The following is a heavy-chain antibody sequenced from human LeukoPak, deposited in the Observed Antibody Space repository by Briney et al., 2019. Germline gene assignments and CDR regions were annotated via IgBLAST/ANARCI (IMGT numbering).Heavy chain of an antibody. D-gene: IGHD3-9*01. V-gene: IGHV4-59*02. J-gene: IGHJ4*02. Sequence: PSETLSLTCTVSGGSVTDYYWSWIRQSPGKGLEWIGYIYYTGTSYNPSLKSRVTISADTSKNQFSLKLISVTAADTAVYYCAREATADILTGYYTSPHFDYWGQGTLVTVSS. CDR3: AREATADILTGYYTSPHFDY. CDR1: GGSVTDYY. CDR2: IYYTGT.